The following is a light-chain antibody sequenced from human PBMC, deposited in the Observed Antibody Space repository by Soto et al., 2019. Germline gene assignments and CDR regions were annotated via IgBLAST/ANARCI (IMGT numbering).Light chain of an antibody. Sequence: QSVLTQPPSVSAAPGQKVTISCSGSSSNIGNNYVAWYQQLPGTAPKLLIYDSNKRPSGIPDRFSGSKSGTSATLVITGLQTGDEADYFCGAWDSSLSAGYYVFXTGTKVTVL. CDR2: DSN. CDR3: GAWDSSLSAGYYV. CDR1: SSNIGNNY. V-gene: IGLV1-51*01. J-gene: IGLJ1*01.